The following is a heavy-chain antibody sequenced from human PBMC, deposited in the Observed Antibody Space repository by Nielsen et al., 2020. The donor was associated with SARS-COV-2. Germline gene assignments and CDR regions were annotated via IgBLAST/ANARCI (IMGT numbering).Heavy chain of an antibody. V-gene: IGHV3-23*01. J-gene: IGHJ5*02. D-gene: IGHD3-16*02. CDR2: ISGSGGST. Sequence: WIRQPPGKGLEWVSAISGSGGSTYYADSVKGRFTISRDNSMNTLYLQMNSLRAEDTAVYYCARDVHYDYVWGSYRYNWFDPWGQGTLVTVSS. CDR3: ARDVHYDYVWGSYRYNWFDP.